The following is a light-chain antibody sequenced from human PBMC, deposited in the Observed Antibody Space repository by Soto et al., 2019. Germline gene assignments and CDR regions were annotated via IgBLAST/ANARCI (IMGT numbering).Light chain of an antibody. CDR1: SSDVGGYNY. J-gene: IGLJ1*01. V-gene: IGLV2-8*01. Sequence: QSVLTQPPSASGSPGQSVTISCTGTSSDVGGYNYVSWYQQHPGKAPKLVIYEVSKRPSGVPGRFSGSKSGNTASLTVSGLQAEDEADYYCSSYAGSNNFVLGTGTKVTVL. CDR3: SSYAGSNNFV. CDR2: EVS.